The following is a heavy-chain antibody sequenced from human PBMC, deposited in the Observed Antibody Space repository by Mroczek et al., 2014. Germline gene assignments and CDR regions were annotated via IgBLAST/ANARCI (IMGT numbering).Heavy chain of an antibody. Sequence: VEVVGGGAGGSEPRGGSLRLSCAASGFTFSDYGMHWVRQAPGKGPEWVAIIWYDGHNKYYADSVRGRFTISRDNSKNTMYLQMNSLSVEDTAVYYCARVEEKGLPWIHYGDYSLWGMDVWGQGTTVAVSS. D-gene: IGHD4-17*01. CDR2: IWYDGHNK. V-gene: IGHV3-33*01. CDR1: GFTFSDYG. CDR3: ARVEEKGLPWIHYGDYSLWGMDV. J-gene: IGHJ6*02.